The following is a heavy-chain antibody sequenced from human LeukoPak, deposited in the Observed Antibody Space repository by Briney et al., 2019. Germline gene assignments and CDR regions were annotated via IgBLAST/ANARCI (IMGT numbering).Heavy chain of an antibody. CDR3: ARVRDYFGSGSLSHDYYYYMDV. CDR2: IRQDESER. Sequence: GGSLRLSCEGSGFSFSSYWMTWVRQLPGKGPEWVANIRQDESERYFADSVKGRFTISRDNAKKSVYLHMSSLRAEDTAVYYCARVRDYFGSGSLSHDYYYYMDVWGKGTTVTISS. CDR1: GFSFSSYW. D-gene: IGHD3-10*01. J-gene: IGHJ6*03. V-gene: IGHV3-7*03.